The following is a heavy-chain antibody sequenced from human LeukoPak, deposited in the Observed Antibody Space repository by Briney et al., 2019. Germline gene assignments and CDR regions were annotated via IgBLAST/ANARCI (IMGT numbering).Heavy chain of an antibody. J-gene: IGHJ1*01. CDR3: ARVAVVAATPEYFQH. CDR1: GFTFSDYY. Sequence: GGSLRLSCAASGFTFSDYYMSWIRQAPGKGLEWVSYTSSSSSYTNYADSVKGRFTISRDNAKNSLYLQMNSLRAEDTAVYYCARVAVVAATPEYFQHWGQGTLVTVSS. D-gene: IGHD2-15*01. V-gene: IGHV3-11*06. CDR2: TSSSSSYT.